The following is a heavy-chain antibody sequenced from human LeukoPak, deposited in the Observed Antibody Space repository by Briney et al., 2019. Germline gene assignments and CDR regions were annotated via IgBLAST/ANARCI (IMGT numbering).Heavy chain of an antibody. CDR3: AKDGKFGGGSPGDAFDI. Sequence: PGESLRLSCAASGFTFSSYAMSWVRQAPGKGLEWVSVISGSDGRTYYADSVKGRFTISRDNSKNTLYLQMNSLRAEDTAVYYCAKDGKFGGGSPGDAFDIWGQGTMVTASS. V-gene: IGHV3-23*01. CDR2: ISGSDGRT. D-gene: IGHD3-16*01. J-gene: IGHJ3*02. CDR1: GFTFSSYA.